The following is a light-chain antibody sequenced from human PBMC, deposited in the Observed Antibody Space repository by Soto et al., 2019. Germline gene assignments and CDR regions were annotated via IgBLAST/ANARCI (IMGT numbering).Light chain of an antibody. CDR1: SSDVGGYNY. Sequence: QSALTQPVSVSGSPGQSIAISCTGTSSDVGGYNYVSWYQQHPGKAPKLIIFEVSKRPSGASDRFSGSKSGNTASLTISGLQGEDEADYYCSSYTSSTTAVFGTGTKVTVL. J-gene: IGLJ1*01. V-gene: IGLV2-14*01. CDR2: EVS. CDR3: SSYTSSTTAV.